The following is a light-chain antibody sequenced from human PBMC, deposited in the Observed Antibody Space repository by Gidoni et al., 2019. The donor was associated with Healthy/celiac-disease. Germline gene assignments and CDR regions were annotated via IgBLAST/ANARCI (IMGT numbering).Light chain of an antibody. Sequence: DIQMTQSPSSLSASVGDRVNITCQASQDISNYLNWYQQKPGKAPKLLIYDASNLETGVPSRFSGSGSGTDFTFTISSLQPEDIATYYCQQYDNPPGTFGQGTKLEIK. CDR2: DAS. CDR1: QDISNY. J-gene: IGKJ2*01. V-gene: IGKV1-33*01. CDR3: QQYDNPPGT.